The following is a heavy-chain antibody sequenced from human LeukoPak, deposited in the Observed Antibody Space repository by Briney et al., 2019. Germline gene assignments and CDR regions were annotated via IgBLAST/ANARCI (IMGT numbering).Heavy chain of an antibody. D-gene: IGHD3-22*01. CDR1: GFTFGSYA. Sequence: RTGGSLRLSCAASGFTFGSYAMSWVRQAPGKGLEWVSGISGSGGRTHYADSAKGRFTISRDNSKSTLDLQMNSLRAEDTAVYYCARVPARYYYDSSGHYGDYYYYMDVWGKGTTVTVSS. CDR2: ISGSGGRT. V-gene: IGHV3-23*01. J-gene: IGHJ6*03. CDR3: ARVPARYYYDSSGHYGDYYYYMDV.